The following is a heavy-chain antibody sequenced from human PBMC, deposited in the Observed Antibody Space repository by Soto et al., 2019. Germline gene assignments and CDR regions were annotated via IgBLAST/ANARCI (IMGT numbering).Heavy chain of an antibody. CDR1: GFTFSNYG. J-gene: IGHJ6*02. D-gene: IGHD3-10*01. CDR3: ARDDEYSGNGMDV. CDR2: ILNDGSNR. Sequence: QVQLVESGGGVVQPGRSLRLSCAASGFTFSNYGMHWVRQAPGKGLEWVAVILNDGSNRYHADSVKDRFTISRDNSKNRLYLQMNSLRAEDTAVYYCARDDEYSGNGMDVWGQWTTVTVS. V-gene: IGHV3-33*01.